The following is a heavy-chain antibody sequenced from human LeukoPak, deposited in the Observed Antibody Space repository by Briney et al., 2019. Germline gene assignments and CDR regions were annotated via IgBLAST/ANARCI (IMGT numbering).Heavy chain of an antibody. J-gene: IGHJ3*02. V-gene: IGHV1-46*01. D-gene: IGHD3-10*01. CDR1: GYTFTSYY. CDR3: ARLIISMPLEVTMRDAFDI. Sequence: GASVKVSCKASGYTFTSYYMHWVRQAPGQGLEWMGIINPSGGSTSYAQKFQGRVTMTRDMSTSTVYMELSSLRSEDTAVYYCARLIISMPLEVTMRDAFDIWGQGTMVTVSS. CDR2: INPSGGST.